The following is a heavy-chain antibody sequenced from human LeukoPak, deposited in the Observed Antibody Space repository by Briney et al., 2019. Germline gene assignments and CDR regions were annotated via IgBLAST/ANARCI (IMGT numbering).Heavy chain of an antibody. CDR1: GFTFSSYA. Sequence: GGSLRLSCAASGFTFSSYAMSWVRQAPGKGLEWVSVIYSDGSIYYADSVKGRFTISRDNSKNTLYLQMNSLRAEDTALYYCARSIRYFQLFEYWGQGTLVAVSS. D-gene: IGHD3-9*01. J-gene: IGHJ4*02. CDR2: IYSDGSI. CDR3: ARSIRYFQLFEY. V-gene: IGHV3-23*03.